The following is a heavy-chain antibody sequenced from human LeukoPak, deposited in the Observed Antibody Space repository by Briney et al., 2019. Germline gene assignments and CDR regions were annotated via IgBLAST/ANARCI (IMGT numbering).Heavy chain of an antibody. CDR3: AKDLGGGWYDGATDY. Sequence: AGGSLRLSCAASGFSFSSYGMSWVRQAPGKGLEWVSAISGSGGSTYYADSVKGRFTISRDNSKNTLYLQMNSLRAEDTAVYYCAKDLGGGWYDGATDYWGQGTLVTVSS. CDR1: GFSFSSYG. J-gene: IGHJ4*02. CDR2: ISGSGGST. V-gene: IGHV3-23*01. D-gene: IGHD6-19*01.